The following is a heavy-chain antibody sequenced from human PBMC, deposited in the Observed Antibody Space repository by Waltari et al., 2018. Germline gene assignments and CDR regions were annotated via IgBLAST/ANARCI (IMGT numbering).Heavy chain of an antibody. Sequence: QVQLQESGPGLVKPSETLSLTCPVSGGSISSSYCRWIRQPPGKGLEWIGYIYYSGSTNYNPSLKSRVTISVDTSKNQFSLKLSSVTAADTAVYYCARRVARGSSFDYWGQGTLVTVSS. J-gene: IGHJ4*02. CDR3: ARRVARGSSFDY. D-gene: IGHD6-13*01. CDR1: GGSISSSY. V-gene: IGHV4-59*01. CDR2: IYYSGST.